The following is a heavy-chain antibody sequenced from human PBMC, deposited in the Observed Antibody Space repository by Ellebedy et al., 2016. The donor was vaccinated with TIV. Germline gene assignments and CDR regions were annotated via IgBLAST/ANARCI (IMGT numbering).Heavy chain of an antibody. V-gene: IGHV3-23*01. CDR2: ISDSGQIT. J-gene: IGHJ4*02. CDR1: GFTFSTST. CDR3: ARDLVKGIPDYFDC. D-gene: IGHD1-26*01. Sequence: GESLKISCAASGFTFSTSTMSWVRQAPAQGLEWVSAISDSGQITNYADSVKGRFTISRDDSKNTLFLEMNSLRPEDTAIYYCARDLVKGIPDYFDCWGRGTLVTVSS.